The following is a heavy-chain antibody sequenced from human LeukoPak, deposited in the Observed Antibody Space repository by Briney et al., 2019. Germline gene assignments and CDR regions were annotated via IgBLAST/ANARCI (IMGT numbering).Heavy chain of an antibody. V-gene: IGHV3-23*01. D-gene: IGHD3-16*01. CDR3: AKPRINVEGIFDY. J-gene: IGHJ4*02. Sequence: PGGSLRLSCAASGFTFSSYAMSWVRQAPGKGLEWVSAISGSGGSTYYADSVKGRFTISRDNSKNTLYLQMNSLRAEDTAVYYCAKPRINVEGIFDYWGKVTLVTVSS. CDR1: GFTFSSYA. CDR2: ISGSGGST.